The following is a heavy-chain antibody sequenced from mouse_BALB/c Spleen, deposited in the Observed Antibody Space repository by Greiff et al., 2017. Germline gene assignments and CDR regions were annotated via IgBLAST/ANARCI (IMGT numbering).Heavy chain of an antibody. CDR3: ARWITTASYAMDY. V-gene: IGHV3-2*02. CDR1: GYSITSDYA. Sequence: EVKLQESGPGLVKPSQSLSLTCTVTGYSITSDYAWNWIRQFPGNKLEWMGYISYSGSTSYNPSLKSRISITRDPSKNQFFLQLNSVTTEDTATYYCARWITTASYAMDYWGQGTSVTVSS. D-gene: IGHD1-2*01. J-gene: IGHJ4*01. CDR2: ISYSGST.